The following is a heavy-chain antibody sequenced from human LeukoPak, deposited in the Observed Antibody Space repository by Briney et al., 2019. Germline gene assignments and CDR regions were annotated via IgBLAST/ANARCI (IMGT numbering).Heavy chain of an antibody. CDR1: GYTFTSYG. D-gene: IGHD6-13*01. CDR2: ISAYNGNT. V-gene: IGHV1-18*01. Sequence: ASVKVSCKASGYTFTSYGISWVRQAPGQGLEWMGWISAYNGNTNYAQKLQGRVTMTTDTSTSTAYMELRSLRSDDTAVYYCARRVAAAGPIINAFDIWGQGTMVTVSS. J-gene: IGHJ3*02. CDR3: ARRVAAAGPIINAFDI.